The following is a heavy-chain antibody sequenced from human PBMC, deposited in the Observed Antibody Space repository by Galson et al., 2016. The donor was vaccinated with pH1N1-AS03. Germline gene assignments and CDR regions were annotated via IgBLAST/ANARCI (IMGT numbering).Heavy chain of an antibody. Sequence: ETLSLTCDVSKYSINSGYYWDWIRQSPGLGLEWIGTIYHTGSTYYNPSLKSRVSISVDTSKNQFSLQLKSVTAGDTAVYFCARGHVDTTLAVDCWGQGTPVTVSS. D-gene: IGHD5-18*01. CDR1: KYSINSGYY. CDR3: ARGHVDTTLAVDC. J-gene: IGHJ4*02. V-gene: IGHV4-38-2*01. CDR2: IYHTGST.